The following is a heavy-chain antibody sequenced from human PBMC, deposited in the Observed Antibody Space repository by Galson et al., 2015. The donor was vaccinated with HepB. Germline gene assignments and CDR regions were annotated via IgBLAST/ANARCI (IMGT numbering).Heavy chain of an antibody. J-gene: IGHJ4*02. Sequence: CAISGDSVSSTSAAWNWIRQSPSRGLEWLGGTYYRSKWYNDYAVSVKGRITINPDTSKNQFSLQLNSVTPEDTAVYYCARVHIPVGARFDHWGQGILVTVSS. D-gene: IGHD6-19*01. CDR2: TYYRSKWYN. V-gene: IGHV6-1*01. CDR1: GDSVSSTSAA. CDR3: ARVHIPVGARFDH.